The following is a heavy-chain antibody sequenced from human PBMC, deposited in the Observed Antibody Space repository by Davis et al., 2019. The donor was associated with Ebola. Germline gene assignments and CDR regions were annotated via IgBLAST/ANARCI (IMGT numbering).Heavy chain of an antibody. Sequence: SVTVPCQASPYTFPAYYMHWLRQAPAQGLAWMGRTKPNSGGTNYAQKFQGSVTMTRDTSISTAYMELSRLRSDDTAVYYCARAGYSSGGGLLGYWGQGTLVTVSS. D-gene: IGHD6-19*01. CDR3: ARAGYSSGGGLLGY. CDR2: TKPNSGGT. J-gene: IGHJ4*02. V-gene: IGHV1-2*06. CDR1: PYTFPAYY.